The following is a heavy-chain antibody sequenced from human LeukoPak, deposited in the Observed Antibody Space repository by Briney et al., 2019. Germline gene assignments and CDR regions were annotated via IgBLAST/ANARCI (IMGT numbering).Heavy chain of an antibody. CDR3: ARGAEDRDY. D-gene: IGHD5-24*01. V-gene: IGHV3-7*01. CDR1: GFTFSTYW. J-gene: IGHJ4*02. Sequence: SGGSLRVSCAASGFTFSTYWMSWVRQAPGKGLEWVAHINQDGSQKNYVDSVKGRFTISRDNAKNSLYLQMNSLRAEDTALYYCARGAEDRDYWGQGTLVTVS. CDR2: INQDGSQK.